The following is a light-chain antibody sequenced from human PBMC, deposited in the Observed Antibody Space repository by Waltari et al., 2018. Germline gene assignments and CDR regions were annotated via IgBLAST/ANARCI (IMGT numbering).Light chain of an antibody. Sequence: DIRMTQSPSSLSASLGDRVNITCRASQRISSYVNWYQQKPGKSPKLLMYSTSSLQSGVPSRFSGSGSGTDFTLTVSSLQPEDFATYYCQQSFSTPYTFGQGTKLEIK. J-gene: IGKJ2*01. CDR1: QRISSY. CDR2: STS. CDR3: QQSFSTPYT. V-gene: IGKV1-39*01.